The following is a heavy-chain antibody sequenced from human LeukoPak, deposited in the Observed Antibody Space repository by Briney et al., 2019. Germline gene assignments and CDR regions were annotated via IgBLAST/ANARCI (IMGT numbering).Heavy chain of an antibody. CDR3: ARDLSVPSLAFDI. J-gene: IGHJ3*02. CDR1: GGSISSGGYS. CDR2: IYHSGST. Sequence: PSQTLSLTCAVSGGSISSGGYSWSWIRQPPGKGLEWIGYIYHSGSTYYNPSLKSRVTISVDRSKNPFSLKLSSVTAADTAVYYCARDLSVPSLAFDIWGQGTMVTVSS. V-gene: IGHV4-30-2*01. D-gene: IGHD2-2*01.